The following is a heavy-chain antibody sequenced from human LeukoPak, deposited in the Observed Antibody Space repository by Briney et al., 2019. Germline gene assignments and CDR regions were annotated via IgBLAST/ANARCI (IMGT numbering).Heavy chain of an antibody. J-gene: IGHJ5*02. CDR1: GGSIGSSNFY. V-gene: IGHV4-39*01. Sequence: SETLSLTCSVSGGSIGSSNFYWGWIRQPPGKGLEWIGSIHYSGTANYTPSLNSRVTMFVDTSKNQFSLKLTSVTAADTAVYYCARQTSAPNPWGQGILVTVSS. CDR3: ARQTSAPNP. CDR2: IHYSGTA.